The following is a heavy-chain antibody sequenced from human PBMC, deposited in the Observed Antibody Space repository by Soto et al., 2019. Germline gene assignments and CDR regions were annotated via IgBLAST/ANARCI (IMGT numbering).Heavy chain of an antibody. CDR1: GGTFSIYA. CDR2: IIPIFGTA. J-gene: IGHJ4*02. D-gene: IGHD2-2*01. V-gene: IGHV1-69*01. Sequence: QVQLVQSGAEVKKPGSSVKVSCKASGGTFSIYAISWVRQAPGQGLEWMGGIIPIFGTANYAQKFQGRVTITADDSTSTAYMELSSLRSEDTAVYYCARDPDCSSTSCYGSFDYWGQGTLVTVSS. CDR3: ARDPDCSSTSCYGSFDY.